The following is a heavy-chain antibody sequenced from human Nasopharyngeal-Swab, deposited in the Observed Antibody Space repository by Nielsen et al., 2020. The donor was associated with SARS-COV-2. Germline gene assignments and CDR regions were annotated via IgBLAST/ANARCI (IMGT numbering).Heavy chain of an antibody. Sequence: SLKISCAASGFTFDDYAMHWVRQAPGKGLEWVSGISWNSGSIGYADSVKGRFTISRDNAKNSLYLQMNSLRAEDTAVYYCARGRYYDYVWGSYGLDYWGQGTLVTVSS. V-gene: IGHV3-9*01. CDR2: ISWNSGSI. D-gene: IGHD3-16*01. J-gene: IGHJ4*02. CDR1: GFTFDDYA. CDR3: ARGRYYDYVWGSYGLDY.